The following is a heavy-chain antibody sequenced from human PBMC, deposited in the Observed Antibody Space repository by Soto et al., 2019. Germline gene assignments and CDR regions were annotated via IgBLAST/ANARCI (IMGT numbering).Heavy chain of an antibody. CDR2: ISGSGGST. D-gene: IGHD3-22*01. CDR3: AKDVYYDSSGPFDY. V-gene: IGHV3-23*01. Sequence: GGSLRLSCAASGFTLSSYAMSWVRQAPGKGLEWVSAISGSGGSTYYADSVKGRFTISRDNSKNTLYLQMNSLRAEDTAVYYCAKDVYYDSSGPFDYWGQGTLVTVSS. CDR1: GFTLSSYA. J-gene: IGHJ4*02.